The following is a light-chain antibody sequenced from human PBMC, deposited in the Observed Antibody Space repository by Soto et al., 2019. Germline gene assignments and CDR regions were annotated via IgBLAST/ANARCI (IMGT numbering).Light chain of an antibody. CDR1: QSVSRR. J-gene: IGKJ2*01. CDR3: HTYHSYSLHT. Sequence: DIQMTQSPSTLSASVGDRITITCRASQSVSRRLAWYQQKPGKAPKLLIYDASSLESGVPSRFSGRGSGTEFTLTISSLQHDDCATYCGHTYHSYSLHTFGKGTKLEIK. CDR2: DAS. V-gene: IGKV1-5*01.